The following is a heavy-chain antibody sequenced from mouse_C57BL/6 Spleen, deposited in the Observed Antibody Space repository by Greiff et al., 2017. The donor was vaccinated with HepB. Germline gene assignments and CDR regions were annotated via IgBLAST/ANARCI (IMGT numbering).Heavy chain of an antibody. CDR2: INPSNGGT. Sequence: QVQLKQPGTELVKPGASVKLSCKASGYTFTSYWMHWVKQRPGQGLEWIGNINPSNGGTNYNEKFKSKATLTVDKSSSTAYMQLSSLTSEDSAVYYCARSPTTVVPYYAMDYWGQGTSVTVSS. V-gene: IGHV1-53*01. J-gene: IGHJ4*01. CDR3: ARSPTTVVPYYAMDY. D-gene: IGHD1-1*01. CDR1: GYTFTSYW.